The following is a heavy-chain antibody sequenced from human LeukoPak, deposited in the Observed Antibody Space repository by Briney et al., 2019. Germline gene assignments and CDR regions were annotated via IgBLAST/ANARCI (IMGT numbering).Heavy chain of an antibody. Sequence: SVKVSCKASGFTFTSSAVQWVRQARGQGLEWIGWIVVGSGNTNYAQKFQERVTINRDMSTSTAYMELSSLRFEDTAVYYCATDDVTTGTKTALGYWGQGTLVTVSS. CDR2: IVVGSGNT. V-gene: IGHV1-58*01. D-gene: IGHD1-1*01. CDR3: ATDDVTTGTKTALGY. J-gene: IGHJ4*02. CDR1: GFTFTSSA.